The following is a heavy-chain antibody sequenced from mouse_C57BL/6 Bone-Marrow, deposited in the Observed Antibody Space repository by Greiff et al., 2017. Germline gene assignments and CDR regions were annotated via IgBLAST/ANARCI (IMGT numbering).Heavy chain of an antibody. V-gene: IGHV1-82*01. J-gene: IGHJ3*01. CDR2: IYPGDGDT. Sequence: QVPLQQSGPELVKPGASVKISCKASGYAFSSSWMNWVQQRPGKGLEWIGRIYPGDGDTTYNGKFKGKATQTAAKSSSPAYMQLSSLTSEDSAVYFCARYDGSSYAWFAYWGQGTLVTVAA. CDR3: ARYDGSSYAWFAY. D-gene: IGHD1-1*01. CDR1: GYAFSSSW.